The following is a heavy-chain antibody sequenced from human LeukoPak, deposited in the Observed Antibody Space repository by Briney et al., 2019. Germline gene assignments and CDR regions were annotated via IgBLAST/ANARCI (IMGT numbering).Heavy chain of an antibody. CDR2: IVSDGSNT. CDR3: ARGRPHGNDY. D-gene: IGHD4-23*01. J-gene: IGHJ4*02. Sequence: PGGSLRLSCVASGFTFSSYWMNWVRQVPGKGLVWVSRIVSDGSNTNYADSVKGRFTISRDNAKNTLYLQMNSLRVEDTAVYYCARGRPHGNDYWGQGTLVTVSS. V-gene: IGHV3-74*01. CDR1: GFTFSSYW.